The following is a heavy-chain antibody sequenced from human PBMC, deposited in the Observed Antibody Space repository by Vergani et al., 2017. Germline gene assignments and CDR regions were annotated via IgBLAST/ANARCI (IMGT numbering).Heavy chain of an antibody. CDR2: IYSVGST. V-gene: IGHV3-66*01. CDR3: ASSEYRSGWYVALGNYYYGMDV. J-gene: IGHJ6*02. Sequence: EVQLVESGGGLVQPGRSLRLSCTASGFTFGDYAMSWVRPAPGKGLEWVSVIYSVGSTYYADAVKGRFTISRENSKTTPYLQMNSLRAEDTAVYYCASSEYRSGWYVALGNYYYGMDVGGQGTTVTVSS. CDR1: GFTFGDYA. D-gene: IGHD6-19*01.